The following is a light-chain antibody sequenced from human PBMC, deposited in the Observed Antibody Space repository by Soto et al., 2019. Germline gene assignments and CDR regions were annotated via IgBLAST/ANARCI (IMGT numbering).Light chain of an antibody. V-gene: IGKV1-39*01. J-gene: IGKJ5*01. CDR2: AAS. CDR1: ESINRH. CDR3: QQSYSTLSIT. Sequence: DIQITQSPCSLSASVGDRVTITCRASESINRHLNWYQQKPGKAPKLLIYAASSLQNGVPSRFSGSGSGTDFTLTISNLQPEDFATYYCQQSYSTLSITFGQGTRLEIK.